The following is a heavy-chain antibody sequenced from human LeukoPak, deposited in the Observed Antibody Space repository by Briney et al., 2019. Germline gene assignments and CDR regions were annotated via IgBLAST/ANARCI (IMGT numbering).Heavy chain of an antibody. CDR3: AKDVRSGWLQAFDL. CDR2: ISYDGSNK. V-gene: IGHV3-30-3*01. CDR1: GFTFSSYA. D-gene: IGHD5-12*01. Sequence: PGGSLRLSCAASGFTFSSYAMHWVRQAPGKGLEWVAVISYDGSNKYYADSAKGRFTISRDNSKNTLYLEMNSLRAEDTALYYCAKDVRSGWLQAFDLWGRGTLVTVSS. J-gene: IGHJ2*01.